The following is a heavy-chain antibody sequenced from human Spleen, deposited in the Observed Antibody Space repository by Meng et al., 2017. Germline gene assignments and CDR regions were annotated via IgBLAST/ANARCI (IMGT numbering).Heavy chain of an antibody. J-gene: IGHJ4*02. CDR3: AKDLLVTTWGYFDS. Sequence: VQLVESGGGVVQPGRSLRLSCAASGFIFRNYAMHWVRQAPGKGLEWVAGIGRSADNTKYADSVKGRFSISRDNSNNAVYLQMNALAAEDTAVYYCAKDLLVTTWGYFDSWGQGTLVTVSS. V-gene: IGHV3-23*04. CDR2: IGRSADNT. D-gene: IGHD4-17*01. CDR1: GFIFRNYA.